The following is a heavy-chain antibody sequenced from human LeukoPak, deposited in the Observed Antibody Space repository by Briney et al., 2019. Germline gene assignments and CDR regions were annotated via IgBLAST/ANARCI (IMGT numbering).Heavy chain of an antibody. CDR1: GFTFSSYA. J-gene: IGHJ4*02. CDR3: AKAANHYDSSGYPDY. CDR2: ISVSGGST. D-gene: IGHD3-22*01. V-gene: IGHV3-23*01. Sequence: SGGSLRLSCAASGFTFSSYAMNWVRQAPGKGLEWVSGISVSGGSTYFADAVKGRFTISRDNFKNTLSLQMNSLRVEDTAVYFCAKAANHYDSSGYPDYWGQGTLVTVSS.